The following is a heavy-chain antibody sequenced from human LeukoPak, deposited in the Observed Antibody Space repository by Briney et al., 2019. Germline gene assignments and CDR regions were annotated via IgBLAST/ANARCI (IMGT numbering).Heavy chain of an antibody. CDR3: TRGSYYDSSGYSGVRLFDY. V-gene: IGHV1-2*02. D-gene: IGHD3-22*01. CDR1: GYTITDYY. J-gene: IGHJ4*02. Sequence: ASVKVSCKASGYTITDYYIHWVRQAPGQGLEWMGWINPNSGGTNYAQKFQGRVTTTSDTSISTAYMELSRLRSDDTALYYCTRGSYYDSSGYSGVRLFDYWGQGTPVTVPS. CDR2: INPNSGGT.